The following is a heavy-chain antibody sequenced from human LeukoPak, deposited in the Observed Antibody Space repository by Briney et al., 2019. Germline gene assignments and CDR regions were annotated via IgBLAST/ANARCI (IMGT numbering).Heavy chain of an antibody. CDR3: AKDHHIVGPSPWGY. V-gene: IGHV3-23*01. Sequence: PGGSLRLSCAASGFTFSSYGMSWVRQAPGKGLEWVSAISGSGGSTYYADSVKGRSTISRDNSKNTLYLQTNSLRAEDTAVYYCAKDHHIVGPSPWGYWGQGTLVTVSS. CDR2: ISGSGGST. CDR1: GFTFSSYG. D-gene: IGHD5-12*01. J-gene: IGHJ4*02.